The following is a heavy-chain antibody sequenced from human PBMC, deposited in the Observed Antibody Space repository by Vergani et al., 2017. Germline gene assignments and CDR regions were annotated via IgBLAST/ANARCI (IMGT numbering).Heavy chain of an antibody. CDR2: INSDGSRT. Sequence: EVQLVESGGGLVQPGGSLRLSCAASGFTFSSYWMHWVRQAPGKGLVWVSRINSDGSRTSNADSVKGRFTITRDNAKNTLYLQMNSLRAGDTAVYYCAMEHYDSSGYYFIYYYYGMDVWGQGTTVTGSS. J-gene: IGHJ6*02. CDR1: GFTFSSYW. D-gene: IGHD3-22*01. CDR3: AMEHYDSSGYYFIYYYYGMDV. V-gene: IGHV3-74*01.